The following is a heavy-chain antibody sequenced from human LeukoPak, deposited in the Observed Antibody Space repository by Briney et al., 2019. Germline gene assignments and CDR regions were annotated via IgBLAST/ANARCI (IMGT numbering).Heavy chain of an antibody. CDR1: GGSISRYY. Sequence: SETLSLTCTVSGGSISRYYWSWLRQPAGKGLEWIGRIYTSGSTNYNPSLKSRVTMSVDTSKNQFSLKLSSVTAADTAVYYCARDYGYGDNRTFDYWGQGTLVTVAS. CDR3: ARDYGYGDNRTFDY. V-gene: IGHV4-4*07. D-gene: IGHD4-17*01. CDR2: IYTSGST. J-gene: IGHJ4*02.